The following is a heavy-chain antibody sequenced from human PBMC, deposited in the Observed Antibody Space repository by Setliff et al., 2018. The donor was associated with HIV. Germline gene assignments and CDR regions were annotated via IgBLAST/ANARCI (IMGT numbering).Heavy chain of an antibody. J-gene: IGHJ4*02. Sequence: GGSLRLSCAASGFTFSNYGMGWVRQAPGKGLEWVSGINWNGGSTGYADSVKGRFTISRDNAKNSLYLQMNSLRAEDTALYYCARVRADYGDTVDYWGQGTLVTVSS. D-gene: IGHD3-16*01. CDR2: INWNGGST. V-gene: IGHV3-20*04. CDR3: ARVRADYGDTVDY. CDR1: GFTFSNYG.